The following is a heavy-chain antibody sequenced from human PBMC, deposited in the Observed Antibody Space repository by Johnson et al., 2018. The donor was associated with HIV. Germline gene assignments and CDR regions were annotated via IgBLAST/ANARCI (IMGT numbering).Heavy chain of an antibody. J-gene: IGHJ3*02. CDR3: ARANSYGDYRAKAFDI. Sequence: QVQLVESGGGLVKPGGSLRLSCAASGFTFSNYWMHWVRQAPGKGLEWVAVISYHGRNKDYADSVKGRCTISRDNSKNTLFLQMNSLRAEDTALYYCARANSYGDYRAKAFDIWGQGTMVTVSS. V-gene: IGHV3-30*03. CDR2: ISYHGRNK. CDR1: GFTFSNYW. D-gene: IGHD4-17*01.